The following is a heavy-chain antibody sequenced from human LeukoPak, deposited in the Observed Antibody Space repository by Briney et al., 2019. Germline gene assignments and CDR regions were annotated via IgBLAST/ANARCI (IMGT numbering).Heavy chain of an antibody. CDR1: GGSISSYY. CDR3: ARDARTYYDILTGYPGAFDI. D-gene: IGHD3-9*01. CDR2: IYYSGST. V-gene: IGHV4-59*01. Sequence: PSETLSLTCTVSGGSISSYYWSWIRQPPGKGLEWIGYIYYSGSTNYNPSLKSRVTISVDTSKNQFSLKLSSVTAADTAVYYCARDARTYYDILTGYPGAFDIWGQGTMVTVSS. J-gene: IGHJ3*02.